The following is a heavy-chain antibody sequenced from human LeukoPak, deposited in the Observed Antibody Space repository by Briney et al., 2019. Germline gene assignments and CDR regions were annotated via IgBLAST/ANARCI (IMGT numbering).Heavy chain of an antibody. J-gene: IGHJ6*02. V-gene: IGHV4-38-2*02. Sequence: SETLSLTCTVSGYSISSGYYWGWIRQPPGKGLEWIGSIYHSGSTYYNPSLKSRVTISVDTSKNQFSLKLSSVTAADTAVYYCARDCSSTSCYTNYYYGMDVWGQGTTVTVSS. D-gene: IGHD2-2*02. CDR2: IYHSGST. CDR3: ARDCSSTSCYTNYYYGMDV. CDR1: GYSISSGYY.